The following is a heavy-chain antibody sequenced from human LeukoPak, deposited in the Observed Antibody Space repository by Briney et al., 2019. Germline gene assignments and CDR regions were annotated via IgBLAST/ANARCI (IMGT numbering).Heavy chain of an antibody. V-gene: IGHV4-59*01. J-gene: IGHJ3*01. Sequence: SETLSLTCTVSGGSISSYYWSWIRQPPGKGLEWIGYIYFSGSTNYNPSLKSRVTISVDTSKNQFSLKLSSVTAADTAVYYCARAEGGGSCLFWGQGTMVTVSS. CDR2: IYFSGST. D-gene: IGHD2-15*01. CDR3: ARAEGGGSCLF. CDR1: GGSISSYY.